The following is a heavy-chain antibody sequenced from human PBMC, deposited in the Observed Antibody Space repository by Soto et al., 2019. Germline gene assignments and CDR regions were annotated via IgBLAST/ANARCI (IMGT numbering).Heavy chain of an antibody. CDR2: IIPIFGTA. Sequence: SVKVSCKASGGTFSSYAISWVRQAPGQGLEWMGGIIPIFGTANYAQKFQGRVTITADESTSTAYMELSSLRSEDTAVYYCARVFSDSSSFFDPWGQGTLVTVSS. J-gene: IGHJ5*02. CDR3: ARVFSDSSSFFDP. CDR1: GGTFSSYA. D-gene: IGHD6-13*01. V-gene: IGHV1-69*13.